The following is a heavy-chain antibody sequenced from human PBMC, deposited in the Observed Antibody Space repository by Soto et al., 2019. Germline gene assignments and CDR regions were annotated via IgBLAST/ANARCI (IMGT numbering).Heavy chain of an antibody. CDR1: GFTFSSHA. CDR3: AKNGQWLTDLFHY. J-gene: IGHJ4*02. D-gene: IGHD6-19*01. V-gene: IGHV3-23*01. Sequence: GGSLRLTCAASGFTFSSHAMSWVRQAPGKGLEWVSVISDIGGSTYYADSVKGRFTISRDNSKNTLYLQMNSLRAEDTAVYYCAKNGQWLTDLFHYWGQGTLVTVSS. CDR2: ISDIGGST.